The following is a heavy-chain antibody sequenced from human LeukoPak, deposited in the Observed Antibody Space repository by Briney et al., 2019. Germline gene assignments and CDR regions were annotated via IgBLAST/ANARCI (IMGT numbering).Heavy chain of an antibody. CDR2: FSSSSSYI. V-gene: IGHV3-21*01. J-gene: IGHJ6*02. CDR1: GFPFSSYS. CDR3: ARDPERITIFWEGMDV. Sequence: PGGPLRFPFAASGFPFSSYSMNWVRQAPGKGLEGASSFSSSSSYIYYADSVKGRFTISRDNAKNSLYLQMNSLRAEDTAAYYCARDPERITIFWEGMDVWGQGTTVTVSS. D-gene: IGHD3-9*01.